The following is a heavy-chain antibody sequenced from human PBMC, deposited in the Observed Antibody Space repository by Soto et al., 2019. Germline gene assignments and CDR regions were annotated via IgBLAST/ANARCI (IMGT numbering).Heavy chain of an antibody. J-gene: IGHJ6*02. CDR1: GYTFTSYG. V-gene: IGHV1-18*01. CDR2: ISAYNGNT. CDR3: ARDRARGVGVVAATILDGMDV. D-gene: IGHD2-15*01. Sequence: ASVKVSCKASGYTFTSYGISWVRQAPGQGLEWMGWISAYNGNTNYAQKLQGRVTMTTDTTTSTAYMELRSLGADDTAVYYCARDRARGVGVVAATILDGMDVWGQGTTVTVSS.